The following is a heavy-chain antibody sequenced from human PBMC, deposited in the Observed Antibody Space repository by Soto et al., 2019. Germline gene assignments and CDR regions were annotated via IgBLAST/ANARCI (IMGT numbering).Heavy chain of an antibody. Sequence: EVQLLESGGGLVQPGGSLRLSCAASGFTFSSYAMSWVRQAPGKGLEWVSVISGSGGSTYYADSVKGRFTISRDNSKNTLKLQINSLRAEDTAVYYSAKREYSSGGYGGYVDYWGQGTLVTVSS. J-gene: IGHJ4*02. CDR1: GFTFSSYA. V-gene: IGHV3-23*01. D-gene: IGHD6-19*01. CDR2: ISGSGGST. CDR3: AKREYSSGGYGGYVDY.